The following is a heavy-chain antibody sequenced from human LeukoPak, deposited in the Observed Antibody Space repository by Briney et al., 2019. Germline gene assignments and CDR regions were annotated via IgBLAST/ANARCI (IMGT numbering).Heavy chain of an antibody. Sequence: GGSLRLSCAASGFTFSSYGMHWVRQAPGKGLEWVAFIRYDGSNKYYADSVKSRFTISRDNSKNTLYLQMNSLRAEDTAVYYCANFYDYSNYDYYYYYMDVWGKGTTVTVSS. V-gene: IGHV3-30*02. CDR2: IRYDGSNK. CDR3: ANFYDYSNYDYYYYYMDV. CDR1: GFTFSSYG. D-gene: IGHD4-11*01. J-gene: IGHJ6*03.